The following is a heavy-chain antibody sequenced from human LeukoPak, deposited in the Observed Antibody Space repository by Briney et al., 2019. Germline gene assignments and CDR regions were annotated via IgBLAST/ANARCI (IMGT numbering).Heavy chain of an antibody. CDR3: ARVGYYGSGTFGY. D-gene: IGHD3-10*01. CDR1: GYTFTVYH. CDR2: ISPDNGGT. J-gene: IGHJ4*02. V-gene: IGHV1-2*02. Sequence: ASVKVSCKASGYTFTVYHLHWVRQAPGQGLDWIGWISPDNGGTNYTQKFQGRVTMTRDPSSTTAYMEMTRLTSADTAVYYCARVGYYGSGTFGYWGQGAQVTVSS.